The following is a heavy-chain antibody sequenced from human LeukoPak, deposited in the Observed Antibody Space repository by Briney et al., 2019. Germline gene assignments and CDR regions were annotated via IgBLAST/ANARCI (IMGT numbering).Heavy chain of an antibody. J-gene: IGHJ5*02. CDR3: ARGGWYSHL. CDR1: GGSISTYY. Sequence: PSETLSLTCTVSGGSISTYYWSWIRQPPGKGLEWIGHIYYSGSTYNPSLKSRVTISVDTSKNQFYLKLSSVTGADTAVYYCARGGWYSHLWGQGALVTVSS. V-gene: IGHV4-59*01. CDR2: IYYSGST. D-gene: IGHD6-19*01.